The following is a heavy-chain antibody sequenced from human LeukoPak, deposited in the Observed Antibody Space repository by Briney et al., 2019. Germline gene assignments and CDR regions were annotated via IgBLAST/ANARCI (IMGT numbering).Heavy chain of an antibody. J-gene: IGHJ4*02. CDR3: ARKRYDDPSFFDY. CDR2: IYYSGTT. V-gene: IGHV4-30-4*08. CDR1: GGSISSADYY. D-gene: IGHD3-22*01. Sequence: PSETLSLTCTVSGGSISSADYYSSWFRQPPGKGLEWIGYIYYSGTTYYKPSLSSRVTISVDTTKHQFSLKLNSVTAADTAVYYCARKRYDDPSFFDYWGQGTLVTVSS.